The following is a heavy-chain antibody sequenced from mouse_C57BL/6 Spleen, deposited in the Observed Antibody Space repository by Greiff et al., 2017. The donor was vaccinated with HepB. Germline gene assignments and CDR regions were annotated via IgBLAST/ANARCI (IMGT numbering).Heavy chain of an antibody. Sequence: QVQLQQSGAELVRPGASVKLSCKASGYTFTDYYINWVKQRPGQGLEWIARIYPGSGNTYYNEKFKGKATLTAEKSSSTAYMQLSSLTSEDSAVYCCARRGIYYYGSSYWYFDVWGTGTTVTVSS. CDR1: GYTFTDYY. D-gene: IGHD1-1*01. CDR3: ARRGIYYYGSSYWYFDV. J-gene: IGHJ1*03. CDR2: IYPGSGNT. V-gene: IGHV1-76*01.